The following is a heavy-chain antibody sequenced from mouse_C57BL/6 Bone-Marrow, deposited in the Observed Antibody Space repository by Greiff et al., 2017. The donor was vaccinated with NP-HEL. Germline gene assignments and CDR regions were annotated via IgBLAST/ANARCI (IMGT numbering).Heavy chain of an antibody. J-gene: IGHJ4*01. Sequence: EVHLVESAGGLVQPGSSMKLSCTSSGFTFSDYSMAWVRLVPDTGLEWVANINYDGSSSYSLDSLKSRFITLSDHSKNILYLQMRSLKSEDTATYYCAREGGLRRRTYAMDYWGQGTSVTVSS. D-gene: IGHD2-4*01. CDR2: INYDGSSS. CDR3: AREGGLRRRTYAMDY. CDR1: GFTFSDYS. V-gene: IGHV5-16*01.